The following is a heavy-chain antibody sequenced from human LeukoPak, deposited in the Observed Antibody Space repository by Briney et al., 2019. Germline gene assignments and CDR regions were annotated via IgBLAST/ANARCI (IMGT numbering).Heavy chain of an antibody. CDR2: THYSGST. J-gene: IGHJ4*02. V-gene: IGHV4-59*12. Sequence: SETLSLTCTVSGGSISTYYWSWIRQPPGKGLEWIGYTHYSGSTKYNPSLKSRATVSVDTSKNHFSLKLSSVTAADTAMYYCARGTLYSGWSYYFDYWGQGSQVTVSS. CDR1: GGSISTYY. CDR3: ARGTLYSGWSYYFDY. D-gene: IGHD6-19*01.